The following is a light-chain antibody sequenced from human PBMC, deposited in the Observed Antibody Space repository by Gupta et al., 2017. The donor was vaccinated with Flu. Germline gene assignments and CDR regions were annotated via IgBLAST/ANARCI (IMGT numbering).Light chain of an antibody. CDR3: QQSYSTPRT. CDR2: AAS. V-gene: IGKV1-39*01. J-gene: IGKJ2*02. CDR1: QSISDF. Sequence: PSSLSASVGDRVTITCRASQSISDFLNWYQQKPGKAPKVLIYAASSLQSGVPSRFSGTGSGTDFTLSISSLQPEDFATYYCQQSYSTPRTFGQGTNLEIK.